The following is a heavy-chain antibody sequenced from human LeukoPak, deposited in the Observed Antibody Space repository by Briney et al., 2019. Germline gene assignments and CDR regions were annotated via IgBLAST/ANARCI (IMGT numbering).Heavy chain of an antibody. J-gene: IGHJ4*02. CDR1: GFTVSSNY. Sequence: GGSLRLSCAASGFTVSSNYMSWVRQAPGKGLEWVSVIYSGGSTYYADSVKGRFTISRDNSKNTLYLQVNSLRAEDTAVYYCARGRPMVRAYYFDYWGQGTLVTVSS. CDR3: ARGRPMVRAYYFDY. D-gene: IGHD3-10*01. V-gene: IGHV3-66*01. CDR2: IYSGGST.